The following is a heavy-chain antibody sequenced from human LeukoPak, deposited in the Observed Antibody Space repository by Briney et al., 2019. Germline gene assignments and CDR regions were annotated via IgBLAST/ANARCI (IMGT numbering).Heavy chain of an antibody. V-gene: IGHV3-30*04. Sequence: PGGSQRLSCAASGFTFSSYAIHWVRQAPGKGLEWVAIIAYDGSNKNYADSVKGRFTISRDNSKNTLFLQMNSLRAEDTAVYYCARGPGTAVTTTFDYWGQGTLVTVSS. CDR2: IAYDGSNK. D-gene: IGHD6-19*01. J-gene: IGHJ4*02. CDR3: ARGPGTAVTTTFDY. CDR1: GFTFSSYA.